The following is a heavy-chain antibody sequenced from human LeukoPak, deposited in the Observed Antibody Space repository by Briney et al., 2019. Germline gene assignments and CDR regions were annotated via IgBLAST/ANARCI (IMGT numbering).Heavy chain of an antibody. CDR1: GFTFSSYA. V-gene: IGHV3-64*01. J-gene: IGHJ4*02. Sequence: PGGSLRLSCAASGFTFSSYAMHWVRQAPGKGLEYVSAISSNGGSTYYANSVKGRFTISRDNSKNTLYLQMGSLRAEDMAVYYCARDLGGGYNTHFDYWGQGTLVTVSS. D-gene: IGHD5-24*01. CDR3: ARDLGGGYNTHFDY. CDR2: ISSNGGST.